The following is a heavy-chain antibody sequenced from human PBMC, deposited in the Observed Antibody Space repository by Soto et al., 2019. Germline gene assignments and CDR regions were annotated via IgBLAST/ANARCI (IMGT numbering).Heavy chain of an antibody. J-gene: IGHJ4*02. D-gene: IGHD2-8*01. Sequence: GGSLRLSCAASGFTFSGSTMHWVRQASGKGLEWVGRIRSKANSYATAYAASVKGRFTISRDDSKNTAYLQMNSLKTEDTAVYYCTAPGGVSPAGYWGRGSQVTVSS. CDR3: TAPGGVSPAGY. V-gene: IGHV3-73*01. CDR1: GFTFSGST. CDR2: IRSKANSYAT.